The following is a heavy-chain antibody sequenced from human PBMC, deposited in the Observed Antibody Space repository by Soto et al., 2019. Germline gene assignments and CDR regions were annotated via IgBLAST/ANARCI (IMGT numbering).Heavy chain of an antibody. Sequence: EVQLLESGGGLVQPGGSLRLSCAVSGFTLTNYAMSWVRQAPGKGLEWVAWFSSSGDRTYYADSVNGRFTISKDSSKNTLWLEMKRLRAKDSAVYHCDGSWTWAQRKMVTVSS. CDR2: FSSSGDRT. CDR1: GFTLTNYA. J-gene: IGHJ3*01. CDR3: DGSWT. D-gene: IGHD5-12*01. V-gene: IGHV3-23*01.